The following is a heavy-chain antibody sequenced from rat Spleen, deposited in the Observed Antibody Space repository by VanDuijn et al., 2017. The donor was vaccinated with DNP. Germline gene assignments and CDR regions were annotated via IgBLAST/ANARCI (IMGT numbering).Heavy chain of an antibody. CDR3: ATGVYGGYEDWFAY. CDR2: ISPSGSRP. Sequence: EVQLVESGGGLVQPGRSLKLSCAASGFTFSDYYMAWVRQAPKKGLEWVAAISPSGSRPYSPDSVKGRFTISRDNAKDTQYLQMDSLRSEDTATYFCATGVYGGYEDWFAYWGQGSLLTVSS. V-gene: IGHV5S10*01. J-gene: IGHJ3*01. CDR1: GFTFSDYY. D-gene: IGHD1-11*01.